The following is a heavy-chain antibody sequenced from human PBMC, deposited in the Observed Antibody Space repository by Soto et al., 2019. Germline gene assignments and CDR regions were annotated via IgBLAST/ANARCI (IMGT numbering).Heavy chain of an antibody. D-gene: IGHD6-19*01. CDR2: IYSGGST. CDR3: ARAPRGAVAGYYYYGMDV. Sequence: GGSLRLSCAASGFTVSSNYMSWVRQAPGKGLEWVSVIYSGGSTYYADSVKGRFTISRDNSKNTLYLQMNSLRAEDTAVYYCARAPRGAVAGYYYYGMDVWGQGTTVTVSS. V-gene: IGHV3-66*01. J-gene: IGHJ6*02. CDR1: GFTVSSNY.